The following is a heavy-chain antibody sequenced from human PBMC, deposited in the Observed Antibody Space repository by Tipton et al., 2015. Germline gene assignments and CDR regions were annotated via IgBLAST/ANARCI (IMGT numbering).Heavy chain of an antibody. Sequence: SLRLSCAASGFSFNDYYMNWIRQAPGKGLEWISYISSSGSTIYYADSVKGRFTISRDNAKNSLYLQMNSLRAEDTAVYYCARDSAARRAFDIWGQGTMVTVSS. CDR3: ARDSAARRAFDI. CDR2: ISSSGSTI. V-gene: IGHV3-11*01. CDR1: GFSFNDYY. J-gene: IGHJ3*02. D-gene: IGHD6-6*01.